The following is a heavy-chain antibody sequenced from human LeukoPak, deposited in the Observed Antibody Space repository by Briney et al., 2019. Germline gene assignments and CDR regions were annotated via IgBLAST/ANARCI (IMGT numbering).Heavy chain of an antibody. CDR3: ARADGYCSGGSCMIFDY. D-gene: IGHD2-15*01. J-gene: IGHJ4*02. CDR2: ISAYTGKT. Sequence: ASVKVSCKASGYTFTNYGITWLRQGSAQGIEWVGWISAYTGKTNSAQTLQGRVTMTTYTSTRTGNMELRSLRSDDTAVYYCARADGYCSGGSCMIFDYWGEGTLVTVSS. CDR1: GYTFTNYG. V-gene: IGHV1-18*01.